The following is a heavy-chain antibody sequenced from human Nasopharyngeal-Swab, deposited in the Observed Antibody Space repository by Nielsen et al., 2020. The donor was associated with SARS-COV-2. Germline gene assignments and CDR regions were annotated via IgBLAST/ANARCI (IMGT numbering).Heavy chain of an antibody. CDR3: ARVVPTHQPGYGDYVRGPYWYFDL. CDR1: GYTFTGYY. CDR2: INPNSGGT. Sequence: ASVKVSCKASGYTFTGYYMHWVRQAPGQGLEWMGWINPNSGGTNYAQKLQGRVTMTTDTSTSTAYMELRSLRSDDTAVYYCARVVPTHQPGYGDYVRGPYWYFDLWGRGTLVTVSS. J-gene: IGHJ2*01. D-gene: IGHD4-17*01. V-gene: IGHV1-2*02.